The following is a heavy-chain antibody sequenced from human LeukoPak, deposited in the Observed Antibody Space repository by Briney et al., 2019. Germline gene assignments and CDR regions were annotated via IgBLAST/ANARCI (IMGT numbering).Heavy chain of an antibody. CDR3: ARLDCSGGSCYSGTDY. V-gene: IGHV3-23*01. CDR1: GFTFSSYA. D-gene: IGHD2-15*01. J-gene: IGHJ4*02. Sequence: GGSLRLSCAASGFTFSSYAMSWVRQAPGKGLEWVSAISGSGGSTYYADSVKGRFTISRDNSKNTLYLQMNSLRAEDTAVYYCARLDCSGGSCYSGTDYWGQGTLVTVSS. CDR2: ISGSGGST.